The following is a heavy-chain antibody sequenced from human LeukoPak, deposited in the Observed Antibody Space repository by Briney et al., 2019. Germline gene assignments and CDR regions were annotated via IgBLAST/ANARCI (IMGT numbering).Heavy chain of an antibody. J-gene: IGHJ4*02. CDR3: ARRSYDGSGYYYVDY. V-gene: IGHV4-39*01. CDR1: GGSISSSGYS. Sequence: SETLSLTCTVSGGSISSSGYSWGWIRQPPGKGLEWIGSISSGGSTHYIPSLKSRVTISVDTSKNQFSLKLSSVTAADTAVYYCARRSYDGSGYYYVDYWGQGTLVTVSS. D-gene: IGHD3-22*01. CDR2: ISSGGST.